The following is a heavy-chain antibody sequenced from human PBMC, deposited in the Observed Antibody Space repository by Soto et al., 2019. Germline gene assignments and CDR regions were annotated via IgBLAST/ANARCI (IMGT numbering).Heavy chain of an antibody. Sequence: PSETLSLTCTVSGGSISSGGYYWSWIRQHPGKGLEWIGYIYYSGSTYYNPSLKSRVTISVDTSKNQFSLKLSSVTAADTAVYYCARDSPFGYWSGGSCYSGIPDYWGQGTLVTSPQ. V-gene: IGHV4-31*03. CDR1: GGSISSGGYY. D-gene: IGHD2-15*01. CDR3: ARDSPFGYWSGGSCYSGIPDY. J-gene: IGHJ4*02. CDR2: IYYSGST.